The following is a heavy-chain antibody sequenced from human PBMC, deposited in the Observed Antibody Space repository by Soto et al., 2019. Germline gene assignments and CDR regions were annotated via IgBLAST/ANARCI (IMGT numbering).Heavy chain of an antibody. J-gene: IGHJ4*02. V-gene: IGHV4-34*01. Sequence: KTSETLSLTCAVYGGSFSGYYWSWIRQPPGEGLEWIGEINHSGSTNYNPSLKSRVTISVDTSKNQFSLKLSSVTAADTAVYYCARGWRQWLAYDYWGRGTLVTVSS. D-gene: IGHD6-19*01. CDR1: GGSFSGYY. CDR3: ARGWRQWLAYDY. CDR2: INHSGST.